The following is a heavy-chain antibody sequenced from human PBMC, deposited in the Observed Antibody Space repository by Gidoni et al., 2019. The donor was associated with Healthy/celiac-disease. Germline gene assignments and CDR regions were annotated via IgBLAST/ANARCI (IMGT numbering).Heavy chain of an antibody. V-gene: IGHV3-30-3*01. CDR2: ISYDGSNK. CDR3: ARPYSVHSYYFDY. D-gene: IGHD1-26*01. CDR1: GFTFSSYA. J-gene: IGHJ4*02. Sequence: QVQLVESGGGVVQPGRSLRLYCEAAGFTFSSYAMHWVRPAPGKGLEWLAVISYDGSNKYYADSVKGLFTISRDNSKNTLYLQMNSLRAEDTAVYYCARPYSVHSYYFDYWGQGTLVTVSS.